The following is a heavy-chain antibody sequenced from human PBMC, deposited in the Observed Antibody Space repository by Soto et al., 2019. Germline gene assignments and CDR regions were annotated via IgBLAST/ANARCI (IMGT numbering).Heavy chain of an antibody. CDR3: VRGRGNSYQNYLNL. J-gene: IGHJ4*02. D-gene: IGHD5-18*01. CDR1: GGSINSGGYY. CDR2: IDHSGTT. V-gene: IGHV4-31*03. Sequence: PSETLSLPCTVSGGSINSGGYYWTWIRQHPDNGLECLGNIDHSGTTYYNPSLRSRLSMSLGTSQNHFSLQVTSMTAADTPVYFRVRGRGNSYQNYLNLWGKRSLVTVSS.